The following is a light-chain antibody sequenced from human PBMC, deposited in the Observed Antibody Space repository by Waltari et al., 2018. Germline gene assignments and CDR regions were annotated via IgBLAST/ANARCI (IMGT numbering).Light chain of an antibody. J-gene: IGKJ4*01. CDR2: DAS. CDR1: ESVRSY. Sequence: EIVLTQSPATLSLSPGEGATLPCRASESVRSYLAWYHQKPGQAPRLLIYDASNRASGIPARFSGSGSGTDFSLSISSLEPEDFAVYYCQQRHNWPLTFGGGTKVEIK. CDR3: QQRHNWPLT. V-gene: IGKV3-11*01.